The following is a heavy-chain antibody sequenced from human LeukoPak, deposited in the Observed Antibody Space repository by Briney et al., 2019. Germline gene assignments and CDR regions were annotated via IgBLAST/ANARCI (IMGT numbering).Heavy chain of an antibody. CDR2: IIPILGIA. CDR1: GGTFSSYA. V-gene: IGHV1-69*04. Sequence: GASVKVSCKASGGTFSSYAISWVRQAPGQGLEWMGRIIPILGIANYAQKFQGRVTITADKSTSTAYMELSSLRSEDTAVYYCASFPHFGRASIVGDPYNWFDPWGQGTLVTVSS. CDR3: ASFPHFGRASIVGDPYNWFDP. J-gene: IGHJ5*02. D-gene: IGHD1-26*01.